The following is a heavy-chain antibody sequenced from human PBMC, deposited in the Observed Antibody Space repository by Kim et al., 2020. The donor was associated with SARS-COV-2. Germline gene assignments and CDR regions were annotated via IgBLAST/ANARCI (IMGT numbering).Heavy chain of an antibody. Sequence: SETLSLTCTVSGGSVSSGSYYWSWIRQPPGKGLEWIAYIYNSGSTDYNPSLKSRVTISVDTSKNQFSLKLTSVTAGDTAVYYCARLPFWGRGTTVTVSS. CDR1: GGSVSSGSYY. V-gene: IGHV4-61*01. CDR2: IYNSGST. J-gene: IGHJ6*02. CDR3: ARLPF.